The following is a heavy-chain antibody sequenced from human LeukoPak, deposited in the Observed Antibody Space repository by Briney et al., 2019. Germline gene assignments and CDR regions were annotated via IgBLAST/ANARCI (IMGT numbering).Heavy chain of an antibody. Sequence: PSETLSLTCTVSGGSISSVNYYWGWIRQPPGKGLEWIGSVDYSGSTYYSPSLKSRVTISVDTSKNQFSLELSSVTAADTTVYYCAGGSYDHRGYSFDYWGQGTLVTVSS. CDR3: AGGSYDHRGYSFDY. CDR1: GGSISSVNYY. D-gene: IGHD3-22*01. CDR2: VDYSGST. V-gene: IGHV4-39*01. J-gene: IGHJ4*02.